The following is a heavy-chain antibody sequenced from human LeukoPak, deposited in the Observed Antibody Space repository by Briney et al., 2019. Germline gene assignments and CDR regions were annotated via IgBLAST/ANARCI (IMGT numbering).Heavy chain of an antibody. CDR3: AKDPGYYDFWSGFDY. CDR2: ISGSGGST. V-gene: IGHV3-23*01. CDR1: GFTFDDHG. J-gene: IGHJ4*02. Sequence: GGSLRLSCAASGFTFDDHGMSWVRQAPGKGLEWVSAISGSGGSTYYADSVKGRFTISRDNSKNTLYLQMNNLRAEDTAVYYCAKDPGYYDFWSGFDYWGQGTLVTVSS. D-gene: IGHD3-3*01.